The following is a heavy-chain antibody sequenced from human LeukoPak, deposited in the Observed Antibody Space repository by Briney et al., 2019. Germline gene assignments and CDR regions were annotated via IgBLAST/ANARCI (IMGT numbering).Heavy chain of an antibody. Sequence: AESLKISCKGSGYSFTSYWVGWVRQMPGKGLVWMGFIYPGDSDTRYSPSFEGQVSILAGKSISTAHLQWISMMASDDAVVYCWRLPKNIVVVTATLFDYWGQGTLVTVS. J-gene: IGHJ4*02. CDR1: GYSFTSYW. CDR3: WRLPKNIVVVTATLFDY. CDR2: IYPGDSDT. V-gene: IGHV5-51*01. D-gene: IGHD2-21*02.